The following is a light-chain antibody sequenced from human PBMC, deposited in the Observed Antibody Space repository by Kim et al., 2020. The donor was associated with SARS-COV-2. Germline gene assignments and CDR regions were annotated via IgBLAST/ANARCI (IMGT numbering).Light chain of an antibody. CDR1: QGISSY. Sequence: IQSTQSPSFLSASVGDRVTITCRASQGISSYLAWYQQKPGKAPKLLIYAASTLQSGVPSRFSGSGSGTEFTLTISSLQPEDFATYYCQQLNSYPHTFGQGTKLEI. CDR3: QQLNSYPHT. V-gene: IGKV1-9*01. CDR2: AAS. J-gene: IGKJ2*01.